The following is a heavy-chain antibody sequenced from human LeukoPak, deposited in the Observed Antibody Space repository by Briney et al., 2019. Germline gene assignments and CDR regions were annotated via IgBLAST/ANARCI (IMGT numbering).Heavy chain of an antibody. CDR2: IYYSGST. Sequence: SETLSLTCTVSGGSISSSSYYWGWIRQPPGKGLEWIGSIYYSGSTYYNPSLKSRVTISVDTSKNQFSLKLSSVTAADTAVYYCAIDQRVQLWYPRWFDPWGQGTLVTVSS. V-gene: IGHV4-39*07. CDR1: GGSISSSSYY. D-gene: IGHD5-18*01. CDR3: AIDQRVQLWYPRWFDP. J-gene: IGHJ5*02.